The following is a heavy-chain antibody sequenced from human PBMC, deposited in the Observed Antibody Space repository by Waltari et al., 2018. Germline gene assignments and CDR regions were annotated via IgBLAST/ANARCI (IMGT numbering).Heavy chain of an antibody. V-gene: IGHV3-23*04. D-gene: IGHD6-6*01. CDR2: ISWSGAST. CDR1: GFSFSSYA. J-gene: IGHJ4*02. Sequence: EVQLVESGGTLVQPGGSLRLSCAASGFSFSSYAMTWVRQAPGKGLEWLSLISWSGASTYYADSVKGRFTISRDNSKNTLYLQMNSLGGDDTAVYHCGKDRGQVVRYFDYWGQGALVTVSS. CDR3: GKDRGQVVRYFDY.